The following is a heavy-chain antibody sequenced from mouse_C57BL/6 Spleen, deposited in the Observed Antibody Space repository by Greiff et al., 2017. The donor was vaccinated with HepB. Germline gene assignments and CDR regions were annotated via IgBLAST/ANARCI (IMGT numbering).Heavy chain of an antibody. Sequence: QVQLQQSGAELVRPGTSVKLSCKASGYTFTSYWLHWVKQRPGQGLEWIGVIDPSDSYTNYNQKFKGKATLTVEKSSSTAYMQLSSLTSEDSAVYNWARSPITTVGFDDWGHGATLTVST. D-gene: IGHD1-1*01. CDR1: GYTFTSYW. CDR3: ARSPITTVGFDD. V-gene: IGHV1-59*01. CDR2: IDPSDSYT. J-gene: IGHJ2*01.